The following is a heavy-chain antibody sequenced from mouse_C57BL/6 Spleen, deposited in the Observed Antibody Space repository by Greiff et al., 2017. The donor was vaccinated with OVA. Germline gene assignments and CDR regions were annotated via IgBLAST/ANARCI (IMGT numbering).Heavy chain of an antibody. V-gene: IGHV1-52*01. CDR1: GYTFTSYW. CDR3: ARTGTGY. J-gene: IGHJ2*01. Sequence: QVHVKQPGAELVRPGSSVKLSCKASGYTFTSYWMHWVKQRPIQGLEWIGNIDPSDSETHYNQKFKDKATLTVDKSSSTAYMQLSSLTSEDSAVYYCARTGTGYWGQGTTLTVSS. CDR2: IDPSDSET. D-gene: IGHD4-1*01.